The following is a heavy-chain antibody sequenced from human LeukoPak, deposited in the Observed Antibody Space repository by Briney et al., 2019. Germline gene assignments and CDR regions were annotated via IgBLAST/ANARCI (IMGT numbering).Heavy chain of an antibody. CDR1: GGSISSGDYY. D-gene: IGHD2-15*01. CDR2: IYYSGST. CDR3: ARVVVVVATVDY. J-gene: IGHJ4*02. Sequence: PSETLSLTCTVSGGSISSGDYYWSWIRQPPGKGLERIGYIYYSGSTYYNPSLKSRVTISVDTSKNQFSLKLSSVTAADTAVYYCARVVVVVATVDYWGQGTLVTVSS. V-gene: IGHV4-30-4*01.